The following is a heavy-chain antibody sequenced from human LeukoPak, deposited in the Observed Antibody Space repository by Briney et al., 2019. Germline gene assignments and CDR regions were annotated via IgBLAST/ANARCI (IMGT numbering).Heavy chain of an antibody. CDR3: ARDFGVTNYHFDY. J-gene: IGHJ4*02. CDR2: IKQDGSEK. D-gene: IGHD3-16*01. CDR1: GFTVSSNY. V-gene: IGHV3-7*01. Sequence: GGSLRLSCAVSGFTVSSNYMSWVRQAPGKGLEWVANIKQDGSEKYYADSVKGRFTISRDDSKNTLYLQMNSLRAEDTAVYYCARDFGVTNYHFDYWGQGTLVTVSS.